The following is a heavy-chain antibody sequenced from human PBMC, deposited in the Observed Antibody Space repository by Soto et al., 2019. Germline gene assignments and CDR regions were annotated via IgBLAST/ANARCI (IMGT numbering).Heavy chain of an antibody. J-gene: IGHJ6*02. CDR3: ARVALGYCSCGSCYHGAYYYYYGMDV. CDR2: IIPIFGTA. CDR1: GGTFSSYA. V-gene: IGHV1-69*01. D-gene: IGHD2-15*01. Sequence: QVQLVQSGAEVKKPGSSVKVSCKASGGTFSSYAISWVRQAPGQGLEWMGGIIPIFGTANYAQKFQGRVTITADESTSTAYMRLSSVRSEDRAVDYCARVALGYCSCGSCYHGAYYYYYGMDVWGQGTTVTVSS.